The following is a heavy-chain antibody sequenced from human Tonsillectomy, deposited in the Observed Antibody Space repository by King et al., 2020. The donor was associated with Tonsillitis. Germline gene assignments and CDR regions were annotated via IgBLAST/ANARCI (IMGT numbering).Heavy chain of an antibody. Sequence: VQLVESGPEVTKPGASVKVSCKASGYTFTDYYIHWVRQAPGQGLEWMGWINPDSGDTNYAQKFQGRVIMTRDTSIITAYMELSSLRSDDTAVYYCARSAKYSISWYYFWGQGALVTVSS. D-gene: IGHD1-26*01. CDR1: GYTFTDYY. J-gene: IGHJ1*01. CDR3: ARSAKYSISWYYF. CDR2: INPDSGDT. V-gene: IGHV1-2*02.